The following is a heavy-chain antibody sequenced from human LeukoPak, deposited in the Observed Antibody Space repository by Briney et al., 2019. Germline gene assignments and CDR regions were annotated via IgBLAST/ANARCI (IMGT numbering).Heavy chain of an antibody. CDR1: GFTFSNYG. V-gene: IGHV3-33*03. CDR3: ANNFDY. CDR2: IWHDGSNK. Sequence: PGGSLRLSCAASGFTFSNYGMHWARQAPGKGLEWLAVIWHDGSNKYYADSVKGRFTISRDNSKNTLYLQMNSLRAEDTALYYCANNFDYWGQGTLVTVSS. J-gene: IGHJ4*02.